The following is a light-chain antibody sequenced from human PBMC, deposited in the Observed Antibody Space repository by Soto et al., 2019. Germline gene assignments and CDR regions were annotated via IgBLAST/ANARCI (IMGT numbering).Light chain of an antibody. Sequence: QSALTQPPSVSGSPGQSVTISCTGTSSDVGSYNRVSWYQQPPGTAPKLMIYEVSNRPSGVPDRFSGSKSGNTASLTISGLQAEDEADHYCSSYTSSSNYVFGTGTKVTV. J-gene: IGLJ1*01. V-gene: IGLV2-18*02. CDR1: SSDVGSYNR. CDR2: EVS. CDR3: SSYTSSSNYV.